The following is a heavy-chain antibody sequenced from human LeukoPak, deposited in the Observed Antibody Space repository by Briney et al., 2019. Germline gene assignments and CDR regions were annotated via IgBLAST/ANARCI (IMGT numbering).Heavy chain of an antibody. D-gene: IGHD5-12*01. CDR2: IYPGDSDT. V-gene: IGHV5-51*01. CDR1: GFIFTHFW. J-gene: IGHJ6*02. CDR3: ARLTRYSGNDGFYYGMDF. Sequence: GESLKISCKGSGFIFTHFWIGWVRQMPGQGLEWMGIIYPGDSDTTYSPSFQGQVTISADKSTNTAYLQWSSLMASDAAVYYCARLTRYSGNDGFYYGMDFWGQGTTVTVSS.